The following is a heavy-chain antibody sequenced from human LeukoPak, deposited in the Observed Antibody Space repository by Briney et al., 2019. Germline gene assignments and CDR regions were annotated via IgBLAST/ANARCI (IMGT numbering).Heavy chain of an antibody. CDR3: AKWGDYDILTGYYDSDY. CDR1: GFTFSNYA. J-gene: IGHJ4*02. CDR2: IVGSGGST. Sequence: PGASLRLSCAASGFTFSNYALSWVRQAPGKELEWVSAIVGSGGSTYYADSVKGRFTISRDNPKNTLYLQMNSLRAEDTAVYYCAKWGDYDILTGYYDSDYWGQGTLVTVSS. V-gene: IGHV3-23*01. D-gene: IGHD3-9*01.